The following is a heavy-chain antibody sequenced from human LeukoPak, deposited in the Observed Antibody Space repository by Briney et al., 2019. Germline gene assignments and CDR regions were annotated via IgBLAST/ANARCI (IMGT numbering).Heavy chain of an antibody. V-gene: IGHV1-18*04. CDR2: ISAYNGNT. J-gene: IGHJ5*02. CDR3: AVRGVTACLDP. Sequence: GASVKVSCKASGYTFTSYYMHWVRQAPGQGLEWMGWISAYNGNTNYAQKLQGRVTISRDTSASTAYMELSSLRSEDTAVYYCAVRGVTACLDPWGQGTLVTVSS. D-gene: IGHD3-10*01. CDR1: GYTFTSYY.